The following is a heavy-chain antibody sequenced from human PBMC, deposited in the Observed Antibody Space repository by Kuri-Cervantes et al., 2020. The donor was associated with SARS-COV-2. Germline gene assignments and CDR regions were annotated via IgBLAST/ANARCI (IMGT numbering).Heavy chain of an antibody. CDR3: VTAPGRNLDWLLPPDY. J-gene: IGHJ4*02. CDR1: GYSLTNYYGYY. Sequence: ASVKVSCKASGYSLTNYYGYYMHGVRQAPGQGLEWMGWINPNSGDTNYAEMFQGRVAMTRDTSISTAYMELSSLRSEDTAVYYCVTAPGRNLDWLLPPDYWGQGTLVTVSS. CDR2: INPNSGDT. V-gene: IGHV1-2*02. D-gene: IGHD3-9*01.